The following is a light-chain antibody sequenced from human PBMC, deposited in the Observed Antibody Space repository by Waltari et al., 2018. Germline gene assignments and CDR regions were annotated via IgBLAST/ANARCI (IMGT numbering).Light chain of an antibody. J-gene: IGLJ3*02. CDR3: AAWDDSLSGRV. CDR2: KNS. V-gene: IGLV1-47*01. CDR1: SPNIGSNY. Sequence: QSVLTQPPSASGNPGQKVTIYCNGSSPNIGSNYVYWYQQLPGTAPKLLIFKNSQRPSGVPDRVSDSKSGTAASLAINGLRAEDEADYYCAAWDDSLSGRVLGGGIKVTVL.